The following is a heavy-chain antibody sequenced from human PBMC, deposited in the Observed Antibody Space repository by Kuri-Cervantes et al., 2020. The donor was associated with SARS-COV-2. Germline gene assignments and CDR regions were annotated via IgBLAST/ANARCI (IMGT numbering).Heavy chain of an antibody. D-gene: IGHD5-24*01. J-gene: IGHJ4*02. CDR3: ARLEGTEMATIEFFDY. Sequence: KVSCKGSGYSFTSYWIGWVRQMPGKGVEWMGIIYPGDSETRYSPSFQGQVTISADNSISTAYLQWSSLNASDTAVYYCARLEGTEMATIEFFDYWGQGTLVTVSS. CDR1: GYSFTSYW. V-gene: IGHV5-51*01. CDR2: IYPGDSET.